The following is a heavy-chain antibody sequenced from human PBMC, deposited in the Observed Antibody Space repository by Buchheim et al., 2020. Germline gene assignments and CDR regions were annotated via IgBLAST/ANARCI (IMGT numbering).Heavy chain of an antibody. D-gene: IGHD5/OR15-5a*01. CDR2: VSNDGRDK. V-gene: IGHV3-30*03. J-gene: IGHJ4*02. CDR1: GFTFSDYY. CDR3: ARDTSVSANYYFDY. Sequence: QVQLVESGGGLVKPGGSLRLSCAASGFTFSDYYMSWIRQAPGKGLEWVAVVSNDGRDKHHADSVKGRFLISRDNSRNTIFLQMNSLRTEDTAVYYCARDTSVSANYYFDYWGQGTL.